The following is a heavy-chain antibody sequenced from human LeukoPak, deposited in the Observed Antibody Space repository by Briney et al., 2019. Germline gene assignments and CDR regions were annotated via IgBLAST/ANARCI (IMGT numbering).Heavy chain of an antibody. D-gene: IGHD5-24*01. CDR1: GITFTSHA. CDR3: AKGGVSTMRDGYNYYYFYMEV. Sequence: GGSLRLSCAASGITFTSHAMSWVRQAPGKGLEWVSLISSSGGHTYYADSVKGRFTISRDNSKSSLYLQMNSLRAEDTAVYYCAKGGVSTMRDGYNYYYFYMEVWGRGTTVTVSS. V-gene: IGHV3-23*01. CDR2: ISSSGGHT. J-gene: IGHJ6*03.